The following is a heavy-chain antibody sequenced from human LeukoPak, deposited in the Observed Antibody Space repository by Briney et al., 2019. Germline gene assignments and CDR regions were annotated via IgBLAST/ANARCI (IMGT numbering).Heavy chain of an antibody. CDR1: GYTFTSYG. D-gene: IGHD3-9*01. CDR2: ISAYNGNT. Sequence: ASVKVPCKASGYTFTSYGISWVRQAPGQGLEWMGWISAYNGNTNYAQKLQGRVTMTTDTSTSTAYMELRSLRSDDTAVYYCARGSSSDWDGRYWYFDLWGRGTLVTVSS. CDR3: ARGSSSDWDGRYWYFDL. V-gene: IGHV1-18*01. J-gene: IGHJ2*01.